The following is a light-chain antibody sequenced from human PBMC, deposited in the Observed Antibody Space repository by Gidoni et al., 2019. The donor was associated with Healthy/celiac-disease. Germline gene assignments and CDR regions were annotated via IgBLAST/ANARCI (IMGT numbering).Light chain of an antibody. CDR2: GAS. V-gene: IGKV3-15*01. J-gene: IGKJ1*01. CDR1: QSVSSN. CDR3: QQYNNWPPTWT. Sequence: EIVMTQSPATLSVSPGERATHACRASQSVSSNLAWSHPNPGQAPRLLSYGASTRATGIPARFSGRGSGTAFTLPISSLQSEDFAVYYCQQYNNWPPTWTFXQXTKVXIK.